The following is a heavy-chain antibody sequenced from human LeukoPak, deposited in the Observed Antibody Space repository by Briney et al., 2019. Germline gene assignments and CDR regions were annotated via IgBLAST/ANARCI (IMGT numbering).Heavy chain of an antibody. J-gene: IGHJ6*02. CDR2: INPNRGGT. Sequence: GASVKVSCKASGYTFTGYYMHWVRQAPGQGLEWMGGINPNRGGTNYAQKFQGWVTMTRDMSISTVYMELSRLRSDDTAVYYCARADYDFHGMDVWGQGTTVTVSS. D-gene: IGHD3-3*01. V-gene: IGHV1-2*04. CDR1: GYTFTGYY. CDR3: ARADYDFHGMDV.